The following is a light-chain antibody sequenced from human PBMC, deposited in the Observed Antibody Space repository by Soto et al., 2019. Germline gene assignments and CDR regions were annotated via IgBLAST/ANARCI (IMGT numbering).Light chain of an antibody. Sequence: EIVMTQSPATLSVSPGERATLSCRASQSVSSNLACYQQKPGQAPRLLIYGASTRATRIPARFSGSGSGTEVTLTISSLQSEDFAIYYCHHCTSRPPWMFGQGTKVEIK. CDR3: HHCTSRPPWM. CDR2: GAS. V-gene: IGKV3-15*01. CDR1: QSVSSN. J-gene: IGKJ1*01.